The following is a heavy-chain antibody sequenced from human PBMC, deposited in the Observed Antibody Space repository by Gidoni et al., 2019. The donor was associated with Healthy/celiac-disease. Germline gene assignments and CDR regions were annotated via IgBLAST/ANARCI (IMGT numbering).Heavy chain of an antibody. CDR2: ISYDGSNK. CDR3: ARDLVPAAPSSNWFDP. J-gene: IGHJ5*02. Sequence: QVQLVESGGGVVQPGRSLRLSCAASGFTFSSYAMHWVRQAPGKGLEWVAVISYDGSNKYYADSVKGRFTISRDNSKNTLYLQMNSLRAEDTAVYYCARDLVPAAPSSNWFDPWGQGTLVTVSS. D-gene: IGHD2-2*01. CDR1: GFTFSSYA. V-gene: IGHV3-30-3*01.